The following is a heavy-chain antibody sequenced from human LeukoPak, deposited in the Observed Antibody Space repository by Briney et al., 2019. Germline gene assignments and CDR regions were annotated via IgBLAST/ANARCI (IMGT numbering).Heavy chain of an antibody. CDR1: RLTVSGNY. CDR3: ARGATVAGDFDY. CDR2: LYSGGDT. J-gene: IGHJ4*02. Sequence: GGSLRLSCAASRLTVSGNYMSWVRHAPGKGLEWVSVLYSGGDTYYADSVKGRFTISRDNSKNSLYLQMNSLRAEDTAVYYCARGATVAGDFDYWGQGTLVTVSS. D-gene: IGHD6-19*01. V-gene: IGHV3-66*01.